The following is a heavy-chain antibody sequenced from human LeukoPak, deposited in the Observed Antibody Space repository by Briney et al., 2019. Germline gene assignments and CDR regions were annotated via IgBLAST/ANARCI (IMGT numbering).Heavy chain of an antibody. D-gene: IGHD2-2*01. J-gene: IGHJ4*02. Sequence: ASVKVSCKASGYTFSNFGISWVRQAPGQGLVWMGWISGNNDNPNYGQKFQGRLTVTTDSSTSTAYMELRNLRSDDTAVYYCARDGTSTDDYWGQGTLVTVSS. CDR3: ARDGTSTDDY. CDR2: ISGNNDNP. V-gene: IGHV1-18*01. CDR1: GYTFSNFG.